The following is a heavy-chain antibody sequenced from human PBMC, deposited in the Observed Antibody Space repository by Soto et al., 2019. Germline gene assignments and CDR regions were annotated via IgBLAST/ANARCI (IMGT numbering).Heavy chain of an antibody. Sequence: QVQLVQSGAEVKKPGSSVKVSCKASGGTFSSYTISWVRQAPGQGLEWMGRIIPILGIANYAQKFQGRVTITADKSTSTAYMELSSLRSEDTAVYYCARVVELEDEGYYYYGMDVWGQGTTVTVSS. CDR3: ARVVELEDEGYYYYGMDV. V-gene: IGHV1-69*02. CDR2: IIPILGIA. J-gene: IGHJ6*02. D-gene: IGHD1-26*01. CDR1: GGTFSSYT.